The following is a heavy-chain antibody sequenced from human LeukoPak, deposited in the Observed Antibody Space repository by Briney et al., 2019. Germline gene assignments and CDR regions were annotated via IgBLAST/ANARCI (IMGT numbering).Heavy chain of an antibody. V-gene: IGHV3-30*03. Sequence: GGSLRLSCAASGFTFSDYNMRWIRQAPGKGLEWVAVISYDGSNKYYADSVKGRFTISRDNSKNTLYLQMNSLRAEDTAVYYCARLYSSSSHFDYWGQGTLVTVSS. J-gene: IGHJ4*02. D-gene: IGHD6-6*01. CDR1: GFTFSDYN. CDR3: ARLYSSSSHFDY. CDR2: ISYDGSNK.